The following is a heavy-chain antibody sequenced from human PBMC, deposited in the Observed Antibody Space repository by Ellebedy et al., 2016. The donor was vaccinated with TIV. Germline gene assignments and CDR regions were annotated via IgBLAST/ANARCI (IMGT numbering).Heavy chain of an antibody. D-gene: IGHD4-17*01. CDR1: GFSFSDYY. J-gene: IGHJ6*02. Sequence: GESLKISCAASGFSFSDYYMSWNRQAPGKGLEWLSYISSRSSLTNYADSVKGRFTISRDNAKNSLFLEMNGLRAEDTAVYYCARYSTVTYYYGMDVWGQGTTVIVSS. CDR3: ARYSTVTYYYGMDV. CDR2: ISSRSSLT. V-gene: IGHV3-11*06.